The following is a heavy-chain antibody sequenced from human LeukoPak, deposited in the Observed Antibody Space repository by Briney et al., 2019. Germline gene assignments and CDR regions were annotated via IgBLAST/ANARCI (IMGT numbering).Heavy chain of an antibody. CDR2: ISSSSSYI. CDR1: GFTFSSYS. Sequence: GGSLRLSCAASGFTFSSYSMNWVRQALGKGLEWVSSISSSSSYIYYADSVKGRFTISRDNAKNSLYLQMNSLRAEDTAVYYWNGCGSSSEGPHEQWLVPRGTCYYYYMDVWGKGTTVTVSS. D-gene: IGHD6-19*01. J-gene: IGHJ6*03. CDR3: NGCGSSSEGPHEQWLVPRGTCYYYYMDV. V-gene: IGHV3-21*01.